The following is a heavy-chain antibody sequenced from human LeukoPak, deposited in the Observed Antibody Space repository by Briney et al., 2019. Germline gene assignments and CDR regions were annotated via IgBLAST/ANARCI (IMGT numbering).Heavy chain of an antibody. CDR3: ARGGSYFYYYYMDV. D-gene: IGHD1-26*01. Sequence: SETLSLTCTVSGGSISSYYWSWIRQPPGKGLEWIGYIYYSGSTNYNPSLKSRVTISVDTSKNQSSLKLSSVTAADTAVYYCARGGSYFYYYYMDVWGKGTTVTVSS. CDR2: IYYSGST. CDR1: GGSISSYY. J-gene: IGHJ6*03. V-gene: IGHV4-59*01.